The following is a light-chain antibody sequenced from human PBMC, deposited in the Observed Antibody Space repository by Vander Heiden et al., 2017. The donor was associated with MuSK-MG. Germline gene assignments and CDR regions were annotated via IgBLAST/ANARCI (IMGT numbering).Light chain of an antibody. J-gene: IGLJ3*02. CDR1: NLGEKN. V-gene: IGLV3-1*01. CDR2: QDS. CDR3: QGWDSPSAGGV. Sequence: SYELTQPPSVSVSPAETATITCSGHNLGEKNVCWYQVKPGQSPLLVIYQDSSRTSGIPERCSGSDSRLTATLTISGTQSMDEDDDDCQGWDSPSAGGVFGGGTKLTVL.